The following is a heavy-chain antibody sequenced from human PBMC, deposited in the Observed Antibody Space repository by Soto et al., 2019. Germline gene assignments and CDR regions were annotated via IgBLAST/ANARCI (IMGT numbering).Heavy chain of an antibody. CDR1: GFTFSSYG. CDR2: ISYDGSNK. V-gene: IGHV3-30*18. J-gene: IGHJ4*02. D-gene: IGHD3-10*01. Sequence: QVQLVESGGGVVQPGRSLRLSCAASGFTFSSYGMHWVRQAPGKGLEWVAVISYDGSNKYYADSVKGRFTISRDNSKNTLYLQMNSLRAEDTAVYYCAKDRGFGESHFDYWGQGTLVTVSS. CDR3: AKDRGFGESHFDY.